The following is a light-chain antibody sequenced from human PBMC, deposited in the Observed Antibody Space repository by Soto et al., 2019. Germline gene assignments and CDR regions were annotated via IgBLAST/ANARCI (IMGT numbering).Light chain of an antibody. CDR3: HQYGSSAWT. J-gene: IGKJ1*01. Sequence: EIVLTQSPGTLSLSPGERATLSCRASQSISSGYVAWYQQKPGQAPSLLIYAASSRATGIADRFRGSGSGRDFTLTISRLEPEDFAVYYCHQYGSSAWTFCQGTKWIS. CDR1: QSISSGY. V-gene: IGKV3-20*01. CDR2: AAS.